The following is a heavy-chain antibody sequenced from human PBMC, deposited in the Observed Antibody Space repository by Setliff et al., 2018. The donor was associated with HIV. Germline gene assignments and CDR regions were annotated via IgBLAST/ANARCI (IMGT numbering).Heavy chain of an antibody. CDR2: IEPGGSGK. D-gene: IGHD6-19*01. V-gene: IGHV3-7*01. Sequence: PGGSLRLSCVGSGFTFSTFWMNWVRQAPGKGLEWVANIEPGGSGKYYVDSVKGRFTISRDNARNSLYLQINSLRAEDTGIYYCARARQGSSGWYEGDYWGQGTLVTVSS. CDR3: ARARQGSSGWYEGDY. J-gene: IGHJ4*02. CDR1: GFTFSTFW.